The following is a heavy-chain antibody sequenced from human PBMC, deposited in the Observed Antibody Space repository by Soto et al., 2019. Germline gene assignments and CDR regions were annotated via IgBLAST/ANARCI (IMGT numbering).Heavy chain of an antibody. Sequence: QVQLVQSGAEEKKPGASVKVSCKASGYTFTSYAMHWVRQAPGQRLEWMGWINAGNGNTKYSQKFQGRVTITRDTSASTAYMELSSLRSEDTAVYYCARAVDPWWFDDYWGQGTLVTVSS. D-gene: IGHD2-15*01. CDR1: GYTFTSYA. CDR3: ARAVDPWWFDDY. V-gene: IGHV1-3*05. CDR2: INAGNGNT. J-gene: IGHJ4*02.